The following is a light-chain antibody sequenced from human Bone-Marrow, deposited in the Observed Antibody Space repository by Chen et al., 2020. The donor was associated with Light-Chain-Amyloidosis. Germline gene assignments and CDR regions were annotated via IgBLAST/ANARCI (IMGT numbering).Light chain of an antibody. CDR1: NIGSTS. CDR3: QVWDRSSDRPV. Sequence: SYVLTQPSSVSVAPGQTATIACGGNNIGSTSVHWYPQTPGQAPLLVVYDDSDRPSGIPERLSGSNSGNTATRTISRVEAGDEADYYCQVWDRSSDRPVFGGGTKLTVL. CDR2: DDS. V-gene: IGLV3-21*02. J-gene: IGLJ3*02.